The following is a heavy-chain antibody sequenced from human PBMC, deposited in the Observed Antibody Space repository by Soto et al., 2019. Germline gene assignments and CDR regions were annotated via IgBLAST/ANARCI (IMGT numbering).Heavy chain of an antibody. D-gene: IGHD3-22*01. CDR1: GFTFSSYA. CDR3: ANLGQYYYDSSASPL. J-gene: IGHJ4*02. Sequence: GGSLRLSCAASGFTFSSYAMSWVRQAPGKGLEWVSAISGSGGSTYYADSVKGRFTISRDNSKNTLYLQMNSLRAEDTAVYYCANLGQYYYDSSASPLWGQGTLVTVSS. V-gene: IGHV3-23*01. CDR2: ISGSGGST.